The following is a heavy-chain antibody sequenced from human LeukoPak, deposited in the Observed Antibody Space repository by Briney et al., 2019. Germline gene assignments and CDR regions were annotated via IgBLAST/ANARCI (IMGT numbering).Heavy chain of an antibody. CDR2: ISYDGSNK. D-gene: IGHD6-13*01. CDR3: ARVGAAAGTIYYFDY. J-gene: IGHJ4*02. CDR1: GFTFSSYA. V-gene: IGHV3-30-3*01. Sequence: GGSLRLSCAASGFTFSSYAMHWVRQAPGKGLEWVAVISYDGSNKYYADSVKGRFTISRDNSKNTLYLQMNSLRAEDTAVYYCARVGAAAGTIYYFDYWGQGTLVTVSS.